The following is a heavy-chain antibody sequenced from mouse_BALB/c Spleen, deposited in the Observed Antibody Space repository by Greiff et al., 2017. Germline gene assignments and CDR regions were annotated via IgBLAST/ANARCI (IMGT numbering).Heavy chain of an antibody. V-gene: IGHV10-3*03. Sequence: EAGGGLVQPKGSLKLSCAASGFTFNTYAMHWVCQAPGKGLEWVARIRSKSNNYATYYADSVKDRFTISRDDSQSMLYLQMNNLKTEDTAMYYCVRGRDGYYAMDYWGQGTSVTVSS. CDR2: IRSKSNNYAT. J-gene: IGHJ4*01. D-gene: IGHD2-3*01. CDR1: GFTFNTYA. CDR3: VRGRDGYYAMDY.